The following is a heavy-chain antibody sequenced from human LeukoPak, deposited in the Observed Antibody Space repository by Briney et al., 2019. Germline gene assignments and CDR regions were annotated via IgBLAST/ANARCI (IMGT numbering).Heavy chain of an antibody. Sequence: PSETLSLTCTVSGGSISSYYWSWIRQPPGKGLEWIGYIYYSGSTNYNPSLKSRVTISVDTSKNQFSLKLSSVTAADTAVYYCARAVSYYDFWSGYTNNWFDPWGQGTLVTVSS. V-gene: IGHV4-59*01. CDR2: IYYSGST. D-gene: IGHD3-3*01. CDR1: GGSISSYY. CDR3: ARAVSYYDFWSGYTNNWFDP. J-gene: IGHJ5*02.